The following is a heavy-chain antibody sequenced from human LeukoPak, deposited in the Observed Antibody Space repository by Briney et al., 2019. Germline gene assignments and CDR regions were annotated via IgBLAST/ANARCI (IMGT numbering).Heavy chain of an antibody. Sequence: SEALSLTCAVYGGSLSNYYWSWVRQPPGKGLEWIGETNHSGSTKFNPSLKTRVTILVAMSKSQFSLELSSVTAADTAVYYCARGPASGSDFAWFDPWGQGTLVTVSS. CDR1: GGSLSNYY. D-gene: IGHD3-10*01. CDR2: TNHSGST. V-gene: IGHV4-34*01. J-gene: IGHJ5*02. CDR3: ARGPASGSDFAWFDP.